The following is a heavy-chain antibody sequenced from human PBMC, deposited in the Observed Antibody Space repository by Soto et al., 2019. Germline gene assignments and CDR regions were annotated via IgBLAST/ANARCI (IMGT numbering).Heavy chain of an antibody. Sequence: QVQLVQSGAEVKKPGASVKVSCKASGYTFTSYGISWVRQAPGQGLEWMGWISAYNGNTNYAQKLQGRVTMTTDTSTSTAYMELRGLRSDDTAVYYWARGEQLVLGDYYYGMDVWGQGTTVTVSS. V-gene: IGHV1-18*01. D-gene: IGHD6-13*01. J-gene: IGHJ6*02. CDR2: ISAYNGNT. CDR1: GYTFTSYG. CDR3: ARGEQLVLGDYYYGMDV.